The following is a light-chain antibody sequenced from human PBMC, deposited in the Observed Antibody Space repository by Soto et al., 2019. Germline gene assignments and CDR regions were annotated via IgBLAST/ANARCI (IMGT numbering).Light chain of an antibody. CDR3: SSYTSSSWKV. V-gene: IGLV2-14*01. CDR2: DVS. Sequence: QSVLTQPASVSGSPGQSITISCTGTSSDVGGYNYVSWYQQHPGKAPKLMIYDVSNRPSGVSNRFSGSKSGNTASLTISGLQAEVEADYYCSSYTSSSWKVFGTGTKVTVL. CDR1: SSDVGGYNY. J-gene: IGLJ1*01.